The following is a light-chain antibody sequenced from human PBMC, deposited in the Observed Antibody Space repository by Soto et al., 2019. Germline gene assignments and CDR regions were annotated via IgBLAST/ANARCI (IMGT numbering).Light chain of an antibody. CDR3: SSYTIRRSWV. CDR1: TSDVDYNR. CDR2: EVT. V-gene: IGLV2-14*01. J-gene: IGLJ3*02. Sequence: QSALTQPASVTGSPGQSSTISCTGTTSDVDYNRVSWYQQYPGTAPKLMINEVTNRPSGVSERFSGSKSGNTASLTISGLQPEDEGDYYCSSYTIRRSWVFGGGTKLTVL.